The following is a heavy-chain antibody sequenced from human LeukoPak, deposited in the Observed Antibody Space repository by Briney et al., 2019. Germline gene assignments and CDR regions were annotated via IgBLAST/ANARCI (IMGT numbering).Heavy chain of an antibody. Sequence: GGSLRLSCATSGFIFSDYAMNWVRQAPGKGLEWVSLISTSGTTHYTDSVKGRFTISRDNSKNTLYLQTSSLRAEDTALYYCAEDLDSTGRYESPGNYWGQGTLVTVSS. CDR3: AEDLDSTGRYESPGNY. CDR1: GFIFSDYA. J-gene: IGHJ4*02. V-gene: IGHV3-23*01. CDR2: ISTSGTT. D-gene: IGHD3-22*01.